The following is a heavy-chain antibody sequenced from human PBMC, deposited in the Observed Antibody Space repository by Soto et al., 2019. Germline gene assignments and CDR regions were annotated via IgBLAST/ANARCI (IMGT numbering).Heavy chain of an antibody. Sequence: GESLKISCKGSGYSFTSYWFGWVRQMPGKGLEWMGIIYPGDSDTRYSPSFQGQVTISADKSISTAYLQWSSLKASDTAMYYCARQVHYDSSGYYYYYGMDVWGQGTTVTVSS. D-gene: IGHD3-22*01. J-gene: IGHJ6*02. CDR2: IYPGDSDT. CDR3: ARQVHYDSSGYYYYYGMDV. CDR1: GYSFTSYW. V-gene: IGHV5-51*01.